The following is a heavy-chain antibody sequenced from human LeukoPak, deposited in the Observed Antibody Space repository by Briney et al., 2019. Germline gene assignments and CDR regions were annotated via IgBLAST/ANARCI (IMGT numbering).Heavy chain of an antibody. Sequence: PARSLRLSCAASGFTLTNSWMSWVRHPPKNGLEWVANIKPDGSEKYYVDSVKGRFSISRDKAKNSLYLQMNSLRAEDTAVYYCARMVRLVYWGQGTLVTVSS. D-gene: IGHD3-10*01. CDR1: GFTLTNSW. J-gene: IGHJ4*02. V-gene: IGHV3-7*01. CDR2: IKPDGSEK. CDR3: ARMVRLVY.